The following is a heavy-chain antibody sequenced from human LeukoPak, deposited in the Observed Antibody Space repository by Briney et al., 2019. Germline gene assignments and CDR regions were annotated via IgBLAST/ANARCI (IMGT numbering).Heavy chain of an antibody. CDR1: GFTISSNY. J-gene: IGHJ4*02. V-gene: IGHV3-53*01. D-gene: IGHD6-6*01. CDR3: ARDRSSSNFDY. Sequence: GGSLRLSCAASGFTISSNYMNWVRQAPGKGLEWVSVIYSGGNTYYADSVKGRFTISRDNAKNSLYLQMNSLRAEDTAVYYCARDRSSSNFDYWGQGTLVTVSS. CDR2: IYSGGNT.